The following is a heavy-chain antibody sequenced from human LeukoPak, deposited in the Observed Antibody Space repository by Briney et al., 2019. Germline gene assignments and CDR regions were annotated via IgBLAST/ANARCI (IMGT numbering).Heavy chain of an antibody. V-gene: IGHV3-23*01. CDR3: AKDSGGYGLWDY. J-gene: IGHJ4*02. CDR1: GFTFSSYA. D-gene: IGHD5-12*01. CDR2: ISGSGGST. Sequence: GGSLRLSCAASGFTFSSYAMSWVRQAPGKGLEWVSAISGSGGSTYYADSVEGRFTISRDNSKNTLYLQMNSLRAEDTAVYYCAKDSGGYGLWDYWGQGTLVTVSS.